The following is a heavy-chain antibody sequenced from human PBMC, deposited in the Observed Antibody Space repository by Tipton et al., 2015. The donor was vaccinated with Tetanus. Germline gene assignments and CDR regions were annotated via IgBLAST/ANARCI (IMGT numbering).Heavy chain of an antibody. J-gene: IGHJ4*02. V-gene: IGHV4-59*01. CDR1: GGSISSYY. Sequence: TLSLTCTASGGSISSYYWSWIRQPPGKGLEWIGYIYYSGSTNYNPSLKSRLTISLDKAKKQFSLNLTSVTAADTAVYFCARANFDFPKKGPFDYWGQGTLVTVSS. D-gene: IGHD2/OR15-2a*01. CDR2: IYYSGST. CDR3: ARANFDFPKKGPFDY.